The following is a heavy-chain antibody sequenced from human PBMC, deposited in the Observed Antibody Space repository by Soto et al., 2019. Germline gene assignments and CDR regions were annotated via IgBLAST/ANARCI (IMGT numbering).Heavy chain of an antibody. CDR2: IYYSGST. V-gene: IGHV4-61*01. D-gene: IGHD3-10*01. CDR3: ARDHVVRGVINCVDP. Sequence: LYTPTPTSLVSGGPVFIASYSWCCLRPPQGKGLEWIGYIYYSGSTNYNTSIKSRVTISVDTSKNQFSLKLSSVTAADTAVYYCARDHVVRGVINCVDPWGQGTLVTVSS. CDR1: GGPVFIASYS. J-gene: IGHJ5*02.